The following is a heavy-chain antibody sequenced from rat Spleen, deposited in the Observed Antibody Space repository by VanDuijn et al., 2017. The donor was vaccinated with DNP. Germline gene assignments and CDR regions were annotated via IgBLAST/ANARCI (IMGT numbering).Heavy chain of an antibody. CDR1: GFTFSDYN. CDR2: ISYDGTRT. Sequence: EVQLVESGGGLVQPGRSLKLSCVASGFTFSDYNMAWVRQAPKKGREWVATISYDGTRTYYRASVKGRFTISRNNAKSTLYLQMDSLRSEDTATYYCTTPYGSYDWFAYWGQGTLVTVSS. J-gene: IGHJ3*01. CDR3: TTPYGSYDWFAY. V-gene: IGHV5S10*01. D-gene: IGHD1-3*01.